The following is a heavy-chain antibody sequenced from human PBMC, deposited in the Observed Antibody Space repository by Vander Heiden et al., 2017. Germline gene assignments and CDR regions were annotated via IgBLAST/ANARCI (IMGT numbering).Heavy chain of an antibody. Sequence: QVQLVQSGAEVKKPGASVKGSCQVSGYTLTELSMHWVRQAPGKGLEWMVGFDPEDGETIYAQKFQVRVTMTEYTSTDTAYMELSSLRSEATAVYYCATAPWGILTGTWGQGTLVTVSS. CDR1: GYTLTELS. D-gene: IGHD3-9*01. V-gene: IGHV1-24*01. J-gene: IGHJ5*02. CDR3: ATAPWGILTGT. CDR2: FDPEDGET.